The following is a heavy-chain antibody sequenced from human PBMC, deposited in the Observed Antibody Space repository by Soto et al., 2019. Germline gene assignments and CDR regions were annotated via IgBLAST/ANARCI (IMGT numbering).Heavy chain of an antibody. CDR3: ARGELLPLDY. D-gene: IGHD1-26*01. J-gene: IGHJ4*02. CDR1: GFTFSSYG. CDR2: IWDDGSNK. V-gene: IGHV3-33*01. Sequence: QVQLVESGGGVVQPGRSLRLSCAASGFTFSSYGMHWVRQAPGKGLEWVAVIWDDGSNKYYADSVKGRFTISRDNSKNTLYLQMNSVRAEDTAVSYCARGELLPLDYWGQGTLVTVSS.